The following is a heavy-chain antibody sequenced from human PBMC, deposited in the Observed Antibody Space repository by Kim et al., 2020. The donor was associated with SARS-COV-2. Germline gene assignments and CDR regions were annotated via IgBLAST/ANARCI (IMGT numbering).Heavy chain of an antibody. D-gene: IGHD6-6*01. CDR2: INHSGST. CDR3: ARGHIEARFSWFDT. CDR1: GESFSDSF. Sequence: SETLSLTCAVYGESFSDSFWNWIRQPPGKGLEWIGSINHSGSTTYNPSLKGRVTMSADTSRRQFSLNLESVTVADTAVYYCARGHIEARFSWFDTWGQGRLVTVSS. J-gene: IGHJ5*02. V-gene: IGHV4-34*01.